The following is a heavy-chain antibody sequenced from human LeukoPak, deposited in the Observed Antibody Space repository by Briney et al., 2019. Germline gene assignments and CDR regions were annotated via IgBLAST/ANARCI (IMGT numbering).Heavy chain of an antibody. CDR3: ARDGLWIQNAFDI. D-gene: IGHD5-18*01. CDR2: IYYSGST. V-gene: IGHV4-59*12. J-gene: IGHJ3*02. CDR1: GGSISSYY. Sequence: ASETLSLTCTVSGGSISSYYWSWIRQPPGKGLEWIGSIYYSGSTYYNPSLKSRVTVSVDTSKNQFSLKPTSVTAADTAVYYCARDGLWIQNAFDIWGQGTMVTVSS.